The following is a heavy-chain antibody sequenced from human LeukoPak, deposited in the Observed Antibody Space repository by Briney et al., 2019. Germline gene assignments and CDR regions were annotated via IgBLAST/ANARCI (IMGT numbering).Heavy chain of an antibody. J-gene: IGHJ6*02. V-gene: IGHV3-23*01. CDR3: AKDPRYSSSYCFGMDV. Sequence: GGSLRLSCVASGFTFSSYAMTWVRQAPGKGLEWVSENSGSGDGTFYADSVKGRFTISRDNSKNTLYLQMNSLRAEDAAVYYCAKDPRYSSSYCFGMDVWGQGTTVTVSS. CDR1: GFTFSSYA. CDR2: NSGSGDGT. D-gene: IGHD6-13*01.